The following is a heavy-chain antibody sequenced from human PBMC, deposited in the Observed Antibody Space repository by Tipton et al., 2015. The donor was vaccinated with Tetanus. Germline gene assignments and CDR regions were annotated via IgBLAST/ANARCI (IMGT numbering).Heavy chain of an antibody. V-gene: IGHV4-34*01. CDR3: ARSKLLWFGESLSGFDS. CDR1: GGSFSGNY. CDR2: INHRGGT. D-gene: IGHD3-10*01. J-gene: IGHJ4*02. Sequence: TLSLTCDVSGGSFSGNYWSWIRQSPGKGLEWIGEINHRGGTMYNPSLKSRVTISVDTSKSQFSLRLTSVTAADTAVYYCARSKLLWFGESLSGFDSWGQGTLVTVSA.